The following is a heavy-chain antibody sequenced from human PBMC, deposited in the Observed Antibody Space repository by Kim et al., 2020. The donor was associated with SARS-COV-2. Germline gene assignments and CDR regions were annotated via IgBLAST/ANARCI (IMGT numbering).Heavy chain of an antibody. D-gene: IGHD2-2*01. CDR2: IYSGGST. CDR3: ASVPTYCSSTSCYEVFDP. V-gene: IGHV3-53*01. Sequence: GGSLRLFCAASAFTVSSNYMSWVRQAPGKGLEWVSVIYSGGSTYYADSVKGRFTISRDNSKNKLDLQMNSLRAEDTAVSYCASVPTYCSSTSCYEVFDP. CDR1: AFTVSSNY. J-gene: IGHJ5*02.